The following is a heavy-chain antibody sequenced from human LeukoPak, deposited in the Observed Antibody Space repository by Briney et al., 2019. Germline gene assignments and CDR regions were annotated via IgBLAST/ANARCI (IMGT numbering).Heavy chain of an antibody. V-gene: IGHV1-18*01. CDR1: GYTFSIYG. Sequence: ASVKVSRKASGYTFSIYGISWVRQAPGQGLGWMGWISADTGDTNYAQNLQGRVTMTTDTPTSTAYMELRSLRSDDTAVYYCARSHRSLKLLLPTDYWGQGTLVTVSS. J-gene: IGHJ4*02. CDR3: ARSHRSLKLLLPTDY. CDR2: ISADTGDT. D-gene: IGHD3-22*01.